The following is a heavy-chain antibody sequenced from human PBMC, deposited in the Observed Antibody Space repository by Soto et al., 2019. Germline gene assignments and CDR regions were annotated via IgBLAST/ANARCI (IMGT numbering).Heavy chain of an antibody. D-gene: IGHD6-13*01. CDR2: IWYDGSNK. V-gene: IGHV3-33*01. CDR1: GFTFSSYG. J-gene: IGHJ6*03. Sequence: GGSLRLSCAASGFTFSSYGMHWVRQAPGKGLEWVAVIWYDGSNKYYADSVKGRFTISRDNSKNTLYLQMNSLRAEDTAVYYCARAGRYQLVAVPEYYYYMDVWGKGTTVTVSS. CDR3: ARAGRYQLVAVPEYYYYMDV.